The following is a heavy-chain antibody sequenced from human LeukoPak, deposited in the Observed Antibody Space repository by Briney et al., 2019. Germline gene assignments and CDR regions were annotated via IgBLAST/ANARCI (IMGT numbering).Heavy chain of an antibody. J-gene: IGHJ3*02. V-gene: IGHV3-21*01. Sequence: GGSLRLSCAASGFTFSSYSMNWVRQAPGKGLEWVSSISSSSSYIYYADSVKGRFTISRDNAKNSLYLQMNSLRAEDTAVYYCAXDPXTDSGWRDAFDIWGQGTMVTVSS. CDR3: AXDPXTDSGWRDAFDI. D-gene: IGHD6-19*01. CDR2: ISSSSSYI. CDR1: GFTFSSYS.